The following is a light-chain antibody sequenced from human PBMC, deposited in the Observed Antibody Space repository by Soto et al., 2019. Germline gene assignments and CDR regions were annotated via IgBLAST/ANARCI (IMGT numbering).Light chain of an antibody. CDR3: GSWDRSLRGWV. CDR2: DNN. Sequence: QSVLTQPPSVSAAPGQKVTVSCSGSSSNIGNNHVSWYQHLPGTAPKVHIYDNNKRPSGIPDRFSGSKSATSATLDITGLQTGDEADYYCGSWDRSLRGWVFGGGTKVTVL. J-gene: IGLJ3*02. V-gene: IGLV1-51*01. CDR1: SSNIGNNH.